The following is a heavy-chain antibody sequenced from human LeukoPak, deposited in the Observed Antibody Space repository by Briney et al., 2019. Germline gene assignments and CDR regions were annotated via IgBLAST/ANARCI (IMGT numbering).Heavy chain of an antibody. CDR3: AKDSTVSGSYYGMDT. CDR2: ISPDGNYI. D-gene: IGHD3-22*01. V-gene: IGHV3-23*01. J-gene: IGHJ6*02. CDR1: GFTFRSTV. Sequence: PGGSLRLSCAASGFTFRSTVMTWVRQAPGKGLEWVSTISPDGNYIYYGDSLRGRFTMSRDNSKNTLYLQMNSLRVEDTAIYYCAKDSTVSGSYYGMDTWGQGTTVTVSS.